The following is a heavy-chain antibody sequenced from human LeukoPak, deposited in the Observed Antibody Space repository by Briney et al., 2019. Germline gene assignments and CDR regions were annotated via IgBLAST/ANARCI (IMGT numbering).Heavy chain of an antibody. CDR2: TNYSGST. CDR3: ARQLGSTDWFDP. Sequence: SETLSLTCSVSGGSISSYYWSWIRQPPGKGLEWIGYTNYSGSTNYNPSLKSRVTISVDTSKNQFSLRLRSVTAADKAVYYCARQLGSTDWFDPWGQGTLVTVSS. CDR1: GGSISSYY. V-gene: IGHV4-59*01. J-gene: IGHJ5*02. D-gene: IGHD2-2*01.